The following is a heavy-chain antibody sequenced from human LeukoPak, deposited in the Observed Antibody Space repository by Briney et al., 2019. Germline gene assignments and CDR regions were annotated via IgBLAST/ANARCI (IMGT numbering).Heavy chain of an antibody. CDR1: GFTVSQYY. CDR2: IYADGAT. J-gene: IGHJ5*02. CDR3: ARDRPGTKGWVEFVP. Sequence: GGSLRLSCAASGFTVSQYYMSWVRQAPGRGLEWVSLIYADGATHYADSVKGRFTISRDNSKNTVYLEKNSLRPEDTAVYYCARDRPGTKGWVEFVPWGQGTLVTVSS. V-gene: IGHV3-66*02. D-gene: IGHD3-10*01.